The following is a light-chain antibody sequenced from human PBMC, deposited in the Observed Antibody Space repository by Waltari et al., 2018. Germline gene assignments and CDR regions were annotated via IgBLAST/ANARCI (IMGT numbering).Light chain of an antibody. CDR2: HAS. CDR1: QSVGKY. J-gene: IGKJ1*01. CDR3: QKYESLPAT. V-gene: IGKV3-20*01. Sequence: ELVFTQSPGTLPWSQGERATLSCRASQSVGKYLAWYQQRPGQAPSLLLYHASIRATGIHERFSGSGSGTDFSLTISRLEAEDFAVYYCQKYESLPATFGQGTTVEIK.